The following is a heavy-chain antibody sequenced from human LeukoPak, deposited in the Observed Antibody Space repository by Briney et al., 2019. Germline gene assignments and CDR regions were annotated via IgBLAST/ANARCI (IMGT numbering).Heavy chain of an antibody. V-gene: IGHV1-69*13. J-gene: IGHJ4*02. CDR3: ARWGTMIVVAGSSYYFDY. CDR2: IIPIFGTA. Sequence: GASVKVSCKASGGTFSSYAISWVRQAPGQGLEWMGGIIPIFGTANYAQKFQGRVTITADESTSTAYMELSSLRSEDTAVYYCARWGTMIVVAGSSYYFDYWGQGTLVTVSS. CDR1: GGTFSSYA. D-gene: IGHD3-22*01.